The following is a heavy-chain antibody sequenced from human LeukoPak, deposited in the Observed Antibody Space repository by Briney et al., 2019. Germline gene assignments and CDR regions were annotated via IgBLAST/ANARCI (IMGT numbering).Heavy chain of an antibody. D-gene: IGHD2-15*01. CDR3: ARDAPDIPFDP. J-gene: IGHJ5*02. V-gene: IGHV3-66*01. CDR1: EFSVGSNY. CDR2: IYSGGST. Sequence: AGGSLRLSCAASEFSVGSNYMTWVRQAPGKGLEWVSLIYSGGSTYYADSVKGRFTISRDNSKNTLYLQMNSLRAEDTAVYYCARDAPDIPFDPWGQGTLVTVSS.